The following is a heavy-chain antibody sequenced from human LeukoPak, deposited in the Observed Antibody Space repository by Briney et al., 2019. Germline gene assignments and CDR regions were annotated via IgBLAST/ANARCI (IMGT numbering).Heavy chain of an antibody. D-gene: IGHD2-2*01. CDR1: GGSISSYY. CDR3: ARAPIVVVPAAMLGNWFDP. Sequence: SETLSLTCTVSGGSISSYYWSWIRQPPGKGLEWIGYIYYSGSTDYNPSLKSRVTISVDTSRNQFSLRLSSVTAADTAVYYCARAPIVVVPAAMLGNWFDPWGQGTLVTVSS. J-gene: IGHJ5*02. CDR2: IYYSGST. V-gene: IGHV4-59*01.